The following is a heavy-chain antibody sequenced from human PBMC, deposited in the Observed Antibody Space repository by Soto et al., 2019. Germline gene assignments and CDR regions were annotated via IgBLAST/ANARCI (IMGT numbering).Heavy chain of an antibody. D-gene: IGHD6-25*01. Sequence: EVQLVESGGGLIQPGGSLRLSCAASGFTVGSNYMSWVRQAPGKGLEWVSVIYSGGSTYYADSVKGRFTISRDQSKNPLYIQVTRPSAQDTAVYYSARDRVASGYPADVQHRGQGTLVTVSS. V-gene: IGHV3-53*01. CDR3: ARDRVASGYPADVQH. J-gene: IGHJ1*01. CDR1: GFTVGSNY. CDR2: IYSGGST.